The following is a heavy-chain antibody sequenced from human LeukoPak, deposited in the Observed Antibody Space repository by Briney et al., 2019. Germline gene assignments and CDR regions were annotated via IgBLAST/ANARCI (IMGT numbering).Heavy chain of an antibody. CDR3: ARLSEYYYDGTGAFDI. CDR1: GYSFTDYW. Sequence: GESLKISCKTSGYSFTDYWIGWVRQMPGKGLEWMGIIYPGDSDTRYSPSFQGQVTISADKSISTAYLQWSSLKASDTAMYYCARLSEYYYDGTGAFDIWGQGTMVTVSS. CDR2: IYPGDSDT. D-gene: IGHD3-22*01. J-gene: IGHJ3*02. V-gene: IGHV5-51*01.